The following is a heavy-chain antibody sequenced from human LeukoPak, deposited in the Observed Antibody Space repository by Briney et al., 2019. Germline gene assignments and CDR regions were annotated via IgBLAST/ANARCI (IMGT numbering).Heavy chain of an antibody. CDR3: TRDKGDSSGYYSLSFDY. J-gene: IGHJ4*02. Sequence: GGSLRLSCTASGFTFGDYAMSWVRQAPGKGLERVGFIRSKAYGGTTEYAASVKGRFTISRDDSKSIAYLQMNSLKTEDTAVYYCTRDKGDSSGYYSLSFDYWGQGTLVTVSS. CDR2: IRSKAYGGTT. V-gene: IGHV3-49*04. D-gene: IGHD3-22*01. CDR1: GFTFGDYA.